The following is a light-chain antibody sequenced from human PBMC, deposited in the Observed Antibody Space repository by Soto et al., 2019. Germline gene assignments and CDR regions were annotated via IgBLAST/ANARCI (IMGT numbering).Light chain of an antibody. CDR3: QQYGSSPFT. CDR2: GAS. V-gene: IGKV3-20*01. Sequence: DIVLTQSPGTLSLSPGERATLSCRASQTVSSNNFAWYQQKRGQAPRLLIHGASTRAAAIPDRFRGSGSGTDFTLTISSLAPEDFAFYYCQQYGSSPFTFGPGTAVDIK. CDR1: QTVSSNN. J-gene: IGKJ3*01.